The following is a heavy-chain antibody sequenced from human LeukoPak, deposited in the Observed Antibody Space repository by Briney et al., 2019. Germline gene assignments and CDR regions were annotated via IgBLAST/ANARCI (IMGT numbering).Heavy chain of an antibody. D-gene: IGHD2-8*02. V-gene: IGHV1-46*01. CDR2: INPSGDTV. CDR3: ARTLADAGANH. Sequence: ASVKVSCKASGYTFINYYIHWVRQAPGQGLEWMGRINPSGDTVNYAQKFQDRVTMTRDTATNTVYLDLSSPRSDDTAIYYCARTLADAGANHWGQGTLVTVSS. J-gene: IGHJ5*02. CDR1: GYTFINYY.